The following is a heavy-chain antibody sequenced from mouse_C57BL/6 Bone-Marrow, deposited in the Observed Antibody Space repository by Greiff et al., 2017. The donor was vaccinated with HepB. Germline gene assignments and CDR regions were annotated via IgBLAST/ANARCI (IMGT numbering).Heavy chain of an antibody. Sequence: QVQLQQSGPGLVAPSQSLSITCTVSGFSLTSYGVDWVRQPPGKGLEWLGVIWGGGSTNYNSALMSRLSISKDNSKSQVFLKMDSLQTDDTAMYYCAKPLMVTTEVRWYFDVWGTGTTVTVSS. V-gene: IGHV2-9*01. CDR2: IWGGGST. D-gene: IGHD2-2*01. J-gene: IGHJ1*03. CDR3: AKPLMVTTEVRWYFDV. CDR1: GFSLTSYG.